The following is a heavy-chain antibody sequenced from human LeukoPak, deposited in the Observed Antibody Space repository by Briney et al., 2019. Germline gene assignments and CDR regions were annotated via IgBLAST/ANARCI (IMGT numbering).Heavy chain of an antibody. Sequence: GGSLRLSCAASGFTFSSYAMSWVRQAPGRGLEWVSVVGGSGGSTYYADSVKGRFTISRDNSKNTLYLQMSSLRAEDTAVYYCAKKKRELRGFDYWGQGTLVTVSS. CDR2: VGGSGGST. D-gene: IGHD1-7*01. CDR3: AKKKRELRGFDY. J-gene: IGHJ4*02. CDR1: GFTFSSYA. V-gene: IGHV3-23*01.